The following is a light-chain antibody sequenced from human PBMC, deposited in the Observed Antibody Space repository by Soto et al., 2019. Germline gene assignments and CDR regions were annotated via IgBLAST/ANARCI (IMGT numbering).Light chain of an antibody. CDR1: QTISNF. V-gene: IGKV1-39*01. Sequence: IQLTQSPSSLSASVGDRVTITCRAGQTISNFLNWYQHKPGKAPNLLIYAASSLLSGVPSRFSGSGSGTDFTLTITSLQPEDCATYYCQQSYRTPYTFVQGTKLEIK. J-gene: IGKJ2*01. CDR3: QQSYRTPYT. CDR2: AAS.